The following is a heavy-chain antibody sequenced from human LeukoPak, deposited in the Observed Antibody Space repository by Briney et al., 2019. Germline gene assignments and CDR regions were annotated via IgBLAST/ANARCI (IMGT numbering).Heavy chain of an antibody. CDR3: ARAVDTAMDYYFDY. CDR2: ISAYNGNT. J-gene: IGHJ4*02. CDR1: GYTFTSYG. V-gene: IGHV1-18*01. Sequence: ASVKVSCKASGYTFTSYGISWVRQAPGQGLEWMGWISAYNGNTNYAQKLQGRVTMTTDTSTSTAYMELRSLRSDDTAVYYCARAVDTAMDYYFDYWGQGTLVTVSS. D-gene: IGHD5-18*01.